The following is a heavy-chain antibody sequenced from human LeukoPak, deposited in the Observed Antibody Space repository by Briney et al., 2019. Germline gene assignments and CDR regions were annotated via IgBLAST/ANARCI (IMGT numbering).Heavy chain of an antibody. CDR2: ISAYNGNT. Sequence: ASVKVSCKASGYTFTSYGISWVRQAPGQGLEWMGWISAYNGNTNYAQKFQGRVTITADESTSTAYMELSSLRSEDTAVYYCARNSDFWSGYYSAWGQGTLVTVSS. D-gene: IGHD3-3*01. CDR3: ARNSDFWSGYYSA. CDR1: GYTFTSYG. V-gene: IGHV1-18*01. J-gene: IGHJ5*02.